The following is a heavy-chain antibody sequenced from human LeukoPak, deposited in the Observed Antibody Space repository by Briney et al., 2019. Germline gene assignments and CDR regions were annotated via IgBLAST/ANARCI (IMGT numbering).Heavy chain of an antibody. CDR3: AKDDCTNGVCYFDY. CDR1: GFTFSSYG. CDR2: ISYDGSNK. D-gene: IGHD2-8*01. J-gene: IGHJ4*02. Sequence: GGSLRLSCAASGFTFSSYGMHWVRQAPGKGLEWVAVISYDGSNKYYADSVKGRFTISRDNSKNTLYLQMNSLRAEDTAVYYCAKDDCTNGVCYFDYWGQGTLVTVSP. V-gene: IGHV3-30*18.